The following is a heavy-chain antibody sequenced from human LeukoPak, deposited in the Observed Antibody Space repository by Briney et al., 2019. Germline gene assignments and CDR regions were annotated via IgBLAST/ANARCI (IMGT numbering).Heavy chain of an antibody. J-gene: IGHJ4*02. Sequence: SGGSLILSCAASAFTFSDYSMNWVRQAPGKGLEWVSYISGRSSTIYYADSVKGRFTISRDNAKNSMYLQMNSLRAEDTAVYYCARSRTKSGTYYFDHGGQGTLVTVSS. CDR2: ISGRSSTI. D-gene: IGHD1-26*01. CDR1: AFTFSDYS. CDR3: ARSRTKSGTYYFDH. V-gene: IGHV3-48*01.